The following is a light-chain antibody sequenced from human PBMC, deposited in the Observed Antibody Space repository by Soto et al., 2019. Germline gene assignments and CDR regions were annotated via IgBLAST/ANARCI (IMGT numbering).Light chain of an antibody. Sequence: DIVMTQSPLSLPVTPGEPASISCRSSQSLLHSNGYNYLDWYLQKPGQSPQFLIYLGSNRASGAPDRFSGSGSGTDFTLKISRVEAEDVGVYYCVQALQTPRTFGQGTKVAIK. CDR2: LGS. J-gene: IGKJ1*01. CDR1: QSLLHSNGYNY. CDR3: VQALQTPRT. V-gene: IGKV2-28*01.